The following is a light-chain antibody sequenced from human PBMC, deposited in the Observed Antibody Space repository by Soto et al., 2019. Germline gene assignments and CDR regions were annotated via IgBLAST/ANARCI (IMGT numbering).Light chain of an antibody. CDR2: EVS. J-gene: IGLJ1*01. CDR1: SSDVGGYNY. Sequence: QSVLTQPASVSGSPGQSITISCTGTSSDVGGYNYVSWYQQHPGKAPKLMIYEVSNRPSGVSNRFSGSKSGNTASLIISGLQAEDEADYYCSSFISSSATNYVFGTGTKVTVL. V-gene: IGLV2-14*01. CDR3: SSFISSSATNYV.